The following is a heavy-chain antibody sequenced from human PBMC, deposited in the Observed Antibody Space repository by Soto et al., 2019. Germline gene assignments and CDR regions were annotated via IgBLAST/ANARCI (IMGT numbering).Heavy chain of an antibody. J-gene: IGHJ4*02. Sequence: QLQLQESGSGLVKPSQSLSLTCAVSGGSISSGGYPWSWIRQPPGKGLEWIGYIYHSGSTYYNPSLKSRVTLSVDRSKNQFSLKLSSVTAADTAVYYCAGGIAARPLGYWGQGTLVTVSS. V-gene: IGHV4-30-2*01. D-gene: IGHD6-6*01. CDR3: AGGIAARPLGY. CDR2: IYHSGST. CDR1: GGSISSGGYP.